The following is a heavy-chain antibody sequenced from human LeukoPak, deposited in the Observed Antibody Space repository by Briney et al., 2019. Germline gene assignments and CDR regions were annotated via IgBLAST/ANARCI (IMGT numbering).Heavy chain of an antibody. V-gene: IGHV4-4*07. CDR2: ICATGST. J-gene: IGHJ4*02. CDR3: ARDDYDDSTRGLDY. Sequence: SETLSLTCSASGVSVGRFCWTWVRQPVGKGLEWIGGICATGSTIYNPSLKSRVTMSKDTSRNQLSLHLTSVTAADTAVYYCARDDYDDSTRGLDYWGQGTLVTVPS. D-gene: IGHD4-17*01. CDR1: GVSVGRFC.